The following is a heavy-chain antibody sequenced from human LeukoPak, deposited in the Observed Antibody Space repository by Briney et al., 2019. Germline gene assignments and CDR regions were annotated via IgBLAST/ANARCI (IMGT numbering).Heavy chain of an antibody. CDR2: ISWNSGSI. CDR3: AKEAMGS. V-gene: IGHV3-9*01. J-gene: IGHJ4*02. CDR1: GFTFDDYA. Sequence: GGALRLSCAASGFTFDDYAMHWVRQAPGKGLEWVSGISWNSGSIGYADSVKGRFTISRDNAKNSLYLQMNSLRAEDTALYYCAKEAMGSWGQGTLVTVSS. D-gene: IGHD5-18*01.